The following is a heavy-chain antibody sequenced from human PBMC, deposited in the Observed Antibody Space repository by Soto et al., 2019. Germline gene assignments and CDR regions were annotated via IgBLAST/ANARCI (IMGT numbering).Heavy chain of an antibody. CDR3: TTYSSSWYL. V-gene: IGHV3-73*01. D-gene: IGHD6-13*01. CDR2: IRSKANSYAT. Sequence: XGSLRLSFAASGFTVSGSAMHWVRQASGKGLEWVGRIRSKANSYATAYAASVKGRFTISRDDSKNTAYLQMNSLKTEDTAVYYSTTYSSSWYLCGQGTLVTVSS. J-gene: IGHJ5*02. CDR1: GFTVSGSA.